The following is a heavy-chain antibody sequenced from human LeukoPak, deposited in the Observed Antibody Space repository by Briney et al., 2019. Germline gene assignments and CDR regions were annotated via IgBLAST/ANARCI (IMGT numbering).Heavy chain of an antibody. CDR1: GFTFSSYD. D-gene: IGHD2-21*02. J-gene: IGHJ4*02. CDR3: VALGDRIY. Sequence: GSLRLSCAASGFTFSSYDMHWVRQATGKGLEWVSAISAAGDTYYLDSVKGRFTISRENAKNSLYLQMNSLRAGDTAVYYCVALGDRIYWGQGTLVTASS. V-gene: IGHV3-13*01. CDR2: ISAAGDT.